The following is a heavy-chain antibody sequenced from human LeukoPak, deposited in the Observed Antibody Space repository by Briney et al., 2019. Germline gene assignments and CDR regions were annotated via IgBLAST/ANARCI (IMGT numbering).Heavy chain of an antibody. D-gene: IGHD3-16*02. Sequence: SETLSLTCTVSGGSISSYYWSWIRQPAGKGLEWIGRIYTSGSTNYNPSLKSRVTMSVDTSKNQFSLKLSSVTAADTAVYYCARATIMITFGGVIPDDAFDIWGQGTMVTVSS. CDR2: IYTSGST. J-gene: IGHJ3*02. V-gene: IGHV4-4*07. CDR1: GGSISSYY. CDR3: ARATIMITFGGVIPDDAFDI.